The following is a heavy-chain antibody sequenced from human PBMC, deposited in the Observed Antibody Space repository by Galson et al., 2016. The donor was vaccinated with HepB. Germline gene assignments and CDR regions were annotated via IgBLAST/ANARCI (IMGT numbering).Heavy chain of an antibody. CDR3: ARLFGGYIDY. CDR1: GFTPSNYA. D-gene: IGHD2-15*01. V-gene: IGHV3-23*01. CDR2: ISGSGITT. J-gene: IGHJ4*02. Sequence: SLRLSCAASGFTPSNYAMSWVRQAPGKGLEWVSDISGSGITTYYADSVKGRFTISRDNSKKTVYLQMSSLRAEDTAVYYCARLFGGYIDYWGQGTLVTVSS.